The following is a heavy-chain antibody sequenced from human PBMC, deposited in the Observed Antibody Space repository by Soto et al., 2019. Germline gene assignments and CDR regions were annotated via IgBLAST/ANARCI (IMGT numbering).Heavy chain of an antibody. CDR1: GVTFSSEA. CDR2: VSGSGGST. V-gene: IGHV3-23*01. J-gene: IGHJ6*02. Sequence: HPGGSLRLSCAASGVTFSSEAMNWVRQAPGKGLEWGSVVSGSGGSTYEADSVKGRFTNSRDNSKTTMYLQMNSLRAKDTDVYYCAKSEDLLFVVFGVRYYGTDVWGQGTKVTVSS. CDR3: AKSEDLLFVVFGVRYYGTDV. D-gene: IGHD3-3*01.